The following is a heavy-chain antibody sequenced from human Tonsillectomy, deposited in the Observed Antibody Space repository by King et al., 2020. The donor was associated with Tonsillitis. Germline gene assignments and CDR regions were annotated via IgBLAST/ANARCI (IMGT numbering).Heavy chain of an antibody. CDR2: IPASGNFI. CDR1: AFPFTNYA. V-gene: IGHV3-21*01. J-gene: IGHJ3*02. D-gene: IGHD3-10*01. CDR3: AKDKGADYYANGRGAVDI. Sequence: VQLVESGGGLVKPGGFLGLSWATPAFPFTNYAMNWVRQPPGKGLAWVSSIPASGNFIYYSDSVKGPFPISRDHARKSSYLPMNNLRVEDTAVYYCAKDKGADYYANGRGAVDIWGQGTVGTVSS.